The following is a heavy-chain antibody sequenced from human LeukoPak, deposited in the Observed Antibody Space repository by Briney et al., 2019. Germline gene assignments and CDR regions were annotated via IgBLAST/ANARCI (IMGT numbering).Heavy chain of an antibody. J-gene: IGHJ2*01. D-gene: IGHD2-2*01. CDR3: AREEQLLRPGWYFDL. CDR1: GGSISSGSYY. CDR2: IYASGST. V-gene: IGHV4-61*02. Sequence: SETLSLTCTVSGGSISSGSYYWSWIRQPAGKGLEWIGRIYASGSTNYNPSLKSRVTISVDTSKNQFSLKLSSVTAADTAVYYCAREEQLLRPGWYFDLWGRGTLVTVSS.